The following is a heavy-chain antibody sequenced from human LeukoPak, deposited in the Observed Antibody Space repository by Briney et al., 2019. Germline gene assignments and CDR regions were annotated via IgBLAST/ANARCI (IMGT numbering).Heavy chain of an antibody. Sequence: SETLSLTCTVSGGSISSSSYYWGWIRQPPGKGLEWIGSIYYSGSTYYNPSLKSRVTISVDTSKNQFSLKLSSVTAADTAVYYCARLRDRNGYKNYWGQGTLATVSP. CDR3: ARLRDRNGYKNY. J-gene: IGHJ4*02. D-gene: IGHD5-24*01. V-gene: IGHV4-39*01. CDR2: IYYSGST. CDR1: GGSISSSSYY.